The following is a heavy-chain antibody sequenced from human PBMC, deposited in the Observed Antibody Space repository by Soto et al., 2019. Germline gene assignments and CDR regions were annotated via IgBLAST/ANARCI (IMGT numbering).Heavy chain of an antibody. J-gene: IGHJ4*02. D-gene: IGHD3-3*01. CDR3: ARHGVSFGPFDY. Sequence: PGESLKVSCQGSQDIFTSNWIGWLRQMPGKGLEWMGVIYPDDSDVKYNPSFQGQVTISVDKSISTAYLQWSRLRDSDTAMYFCARHGVSFGPFDYWGQGTRVTVSS. CDR1: QDIFTSNW. CDR2: IYPDDSDV. V-gene: IGHV5-51*01.